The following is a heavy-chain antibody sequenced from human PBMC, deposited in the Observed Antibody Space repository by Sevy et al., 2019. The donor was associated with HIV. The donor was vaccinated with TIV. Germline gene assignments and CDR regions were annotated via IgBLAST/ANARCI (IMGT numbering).Heavy chain of an antibody. J-gene: IGHJ4*02. CDR2: MYSDGST. V-gene: IGHV3-66*01. Sequence: GGCLRLSCAASGFPVSSNYMSWVCQAPGKGLEWVSVMYSDGSTYHADSVKGRFTISRDNSKNTLYLQMNSLRVEDTAVYYCARGKSGYGYGLDYWGQGTLVTVSS. D-gene: IGHD5-18*01. CDR1: GFPVSSNY. CDR3: ARGKSGYGYGLDY.